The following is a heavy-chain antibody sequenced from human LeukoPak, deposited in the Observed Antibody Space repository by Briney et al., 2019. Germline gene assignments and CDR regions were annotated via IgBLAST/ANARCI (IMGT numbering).Heavy chain of an antibody. J-gene: IGHJ4*02. CDR1: GGSISSYY. CDR2: IYYSGST. V-gene: IGHV4-59*08. Sequence: SETLSLTCTVSGGSISSYYWSWIRQPPGKGLEWIGYIYYSGSTNYNPSLKSRVTISVDTSKNQFSLKLSSVTAADTAVYYCARLQDGQGSPAGVWGQGTLVTVSS. CDR3: ARLQDGQGSPAGV.